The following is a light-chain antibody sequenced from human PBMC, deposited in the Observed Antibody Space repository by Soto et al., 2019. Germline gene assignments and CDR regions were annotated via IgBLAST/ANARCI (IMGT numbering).Light chain of an antibody. CDR3: CSSGGSPTYV. CDR1: RSNGGSYKL. Sequence: QSALTTPASVSGSPGQSITISCTGTRSNGGSYKLVSWYQQHPGKAPRLMIFEVNKRPSGVSNRFSGSKSGNTASLTISGLKVEDEADYYCCSSGGSPTYVFGTGTKVTVL. CDR2: EVN. J-gene: IGLJ1*01. V-gene: IGLV2-23*02.